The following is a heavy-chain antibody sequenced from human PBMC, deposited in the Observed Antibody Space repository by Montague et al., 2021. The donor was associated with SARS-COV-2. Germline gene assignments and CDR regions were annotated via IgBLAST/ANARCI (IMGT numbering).Heavy chain of an antibody. Sequence: SVKVSCKASGYTFTGYYMHWVRQAPGQGLEWMGWINPNSGGTNYAQKFQGWVTMTRDTSISTAYMELSRLRSDDTAVYYCARVGYSSNWPYYYYGMDVWGQGTTVTVSS. CDR3: ARVGYSSNWPYYYYGMDV. CDR1: GYTFTGYY. CDR2: INPNSGGT. V-gene: IGHV1-2*04. D-gene: IGHD6-13*01. J-gene: IGHJ6*02.